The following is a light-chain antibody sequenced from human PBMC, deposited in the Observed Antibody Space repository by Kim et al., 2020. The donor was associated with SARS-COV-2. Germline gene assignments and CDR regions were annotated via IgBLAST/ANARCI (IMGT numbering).Light chain of an antibody. Sequence: LSPGESATLSCRASQRVSSSYLAWYQQKPGQAPRLLIYGASSRATGIPDRFSGSGSGTDFTLTISRLEPEDFAVYYCQQYGSSPQTFGQGTKLEI. CDR2: GAS. J-gene: IGKJ2*01. CDR3: QQYGSSPQT. CDR1: QRVSSSY. V-gene: IGKV3-20*01.